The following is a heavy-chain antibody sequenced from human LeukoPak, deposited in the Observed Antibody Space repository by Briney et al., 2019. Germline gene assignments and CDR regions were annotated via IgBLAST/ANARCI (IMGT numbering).Heavy chain of an antibody. CDR2: INSDGYST. CDR3: AGGGYGSGSLVDY. Sequence: GGSLRLSCAASGFTFSSNWMHWVRQAPGKGLVWVSRINSDGYSTSYADSVKGRFTISRDNAKNTLYLQMNSLRAEDTAVYYCAGGGYGSGSLVDYWGQGTLVTVSS. CDR1: GFTFSSNW. J-gene: IGHJ4*02. D-gene: IGHD3-10*01. V-gene: IGHV3-74*01.